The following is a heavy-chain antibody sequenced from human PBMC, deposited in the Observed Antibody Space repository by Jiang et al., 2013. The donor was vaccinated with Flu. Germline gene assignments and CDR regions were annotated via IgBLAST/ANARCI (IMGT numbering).Heavy chain of an antibody. Sequence: SSVKVSCKASGGTFSSYTISWVRQAPGQGLEWMGRIIPILGIANYAQKFQGRVTITADKSTSTAYMELSSLRSEDTAVYYCARDHTYYYDSSGYSPDAFDIWGQGTMVTVSS. V-gene: IGHV1-69*04. CDR2: IIPILGIA. CDR3: ARDHTYYYDSSGYSPDAFDI. D-gene: IGHD3-22*01. CDR1: GGTFSSYT. J-gene: IGHJ3*02.